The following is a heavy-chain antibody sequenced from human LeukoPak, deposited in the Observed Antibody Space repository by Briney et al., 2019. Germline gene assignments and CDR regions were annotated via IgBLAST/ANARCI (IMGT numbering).Heavy chain of an antibody. V-gene: IGHV3-11*01. CDR2: ISRNSGSI. CDR1: GFTFNDYD. Sequence: AGGSLRLSCAASGFTFNDYDMRWVRQAPGKGLEWVSDISRNSGSIYYADSVKGRFTISRDNAKNSLYLQMNSLRAEDTAVYYCARDSRLLWVLDYWGQGTLVTVSS. D-gene: IGHD2-21*01. CDR3: ARDSRLLWVLDY. J-gene: IGHJ4*02.